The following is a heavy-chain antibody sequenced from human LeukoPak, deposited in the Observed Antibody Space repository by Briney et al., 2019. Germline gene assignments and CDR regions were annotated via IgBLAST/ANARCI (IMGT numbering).Heavy chain of an antibody. J-gene: IGHJ4*02. V-gene: IGHV4-59*01. CDR1: GGSISSYY. D-gene: IGHD6-19*01. CDR2: IYYSGST. CDR3: ARAYSSGWYGVYFDY. Sequence: SETLSLTCTVSGGSISSYYWSWIRQPPGKGLEWIGNIYYSGSTNYNPSLKSRVTISVDTSKNQFSLKLSSVTAADTAVYYCARAYSSGWYGVYFDYWGQGTLVTVSS.